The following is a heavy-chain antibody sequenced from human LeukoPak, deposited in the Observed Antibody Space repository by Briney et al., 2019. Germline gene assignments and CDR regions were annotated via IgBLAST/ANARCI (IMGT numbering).Heavy chain of an antibody. CDR3: AREIAAAGDYYYYYGMDV. CDR1: GYTFTGYD. Sequence: ASVKVSCKASGYTFTGYDINWVRQATGQGLEWMGWMNPNSGNTGYAQKFQGGVTMTRNTSISTAYMELSSLRSEDTAVYYCAREIAAAGDYYYYYGMDVWGQGTTVTVSS. J-gene: IGHJ6*02. V-gene: IGHV1-8*01. D-gene: IGHD6-13*01. CDR2: MNPNSGNT.